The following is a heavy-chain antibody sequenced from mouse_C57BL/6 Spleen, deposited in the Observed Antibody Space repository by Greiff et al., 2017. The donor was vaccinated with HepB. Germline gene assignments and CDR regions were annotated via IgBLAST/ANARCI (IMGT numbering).Heavy chain of an antibody. V-gene: IGHV1-39*01. Sequence: VQLKQSGPELVKPGASVKISCKASGYSFTDYNMNWVKQSNGKSLEWIGVINPNYGTTSYNQKFKGKATLTVDQSSSTAYMPLNSLTSEDSAVYYCARGGLATVVARWYFDVWGTGTTVTVSS. J-gene: IGHJ1*03. D-gene: IGHD1-1*01. CDR3: ARGGLATVVARWYFDV. CDR2: INPNYGTT. CDR1: GYSFTDYN.